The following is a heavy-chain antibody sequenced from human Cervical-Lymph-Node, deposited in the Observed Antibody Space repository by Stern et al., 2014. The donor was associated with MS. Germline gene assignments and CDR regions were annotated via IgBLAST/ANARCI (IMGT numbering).Heavy chain of an antibody. V-gene: IGHV1-46*01. CDR1: GYTLTRYY. CDR2: IDPRGGSS. CDR3: AGGHTFDF. Sequence: VQLVQSGAEVRKPGASVKVSCKASGYTLTRYYMHWVRQAPGQGLEWMGIIDPRGGSSSYAPKFQDRVTMTRDTSTGTFYMELSSLSSEDTAVYYCAGGHTFDFWGQGTLVTVSS. J-gene: IGHJ4*02.